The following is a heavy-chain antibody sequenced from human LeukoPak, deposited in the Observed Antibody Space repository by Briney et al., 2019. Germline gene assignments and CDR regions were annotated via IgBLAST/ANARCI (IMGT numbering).Heavy chain of an antibody. J-gene: IGHJ4*02. CDR1: GGSISSYY. Sequence: SETLSLTCTVSGGSISSYYWSWIRQPAGKGLEWIGRIYTSGSTNYNPSLKSRVTMSVDTSKNQFSLKLSSVTAADTAVYYCARGGRITMVRGVIPRYLTDWGQGTLVTVSS. V-gene: IGHV4-4*07. D-gene: IGHD3-10*01. CDR3: ARGGRITMVRGVIPRYLTD. CDR2: IYTSGST.